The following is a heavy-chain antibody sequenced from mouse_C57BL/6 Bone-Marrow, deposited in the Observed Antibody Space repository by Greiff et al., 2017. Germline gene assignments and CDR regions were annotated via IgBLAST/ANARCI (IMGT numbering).Heavy chain of an antibody. CDR1: GFTFSDYG. CDR2: ISSGSSTI. CDR3: AITTVVATDAMDY. D-gene: IGHD1-1*01. J-gene: IGHJ4*01. Sequence: EVKLVESGGGLVKPGGSLKLSCAASGFTFSDYGMHWVRQAPEKGLEWVAYISSGSSTIYYADTVKGRFTISRDNAKNTLFLQMTSLRSEDTAMYYCAITTVVATDAMDYWGQGHAVTVSS. V-gene: IGHV5-17*01.